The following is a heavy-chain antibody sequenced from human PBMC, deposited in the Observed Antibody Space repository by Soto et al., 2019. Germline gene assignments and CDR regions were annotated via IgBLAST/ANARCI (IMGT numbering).Heavy chain of an antibody. Sequence: QVQLVESGGGVVQPGRSLRLSCAASGFTFSNYGMHWVRQAPGKGLEWVAAISYHGDDKYYADSVKGRFAISRDNSKNTLYLQMNSLRAEDTAVYYCAKGHKSTWYYFGFWGQGTLVIVSS. CDR2: ISYHGDDK. V-gene: IGHV3-30*18. CDR1: GFTFSNYG. J-gene: IGHJ4*02. D-gene: IGHD6-13*01. CDR3: AKGHKSTWYYFGF.